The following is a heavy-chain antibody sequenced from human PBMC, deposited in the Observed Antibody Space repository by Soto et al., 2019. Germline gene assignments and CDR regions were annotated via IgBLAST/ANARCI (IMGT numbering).Heavy chain of an antibody. Sequence: PGGSLRLSCAASGFTFSSYAMSWVRQAPGKGLEWVSAISGSGGSTYYADSVKGRFTISRDNSKNTLYLQMNSLRAEDTAVYYCAKLWRGYCSSTSCYGYFDYWGQGTLVTVSS. D-gene: IGHD2-2*01. V-gene: IGHV3-23*01. J-gene: IGHJ4*02. CDR2: ISGSGGST. CDR1: GFTFSSYA. CDR3: AKLWRGYCSSTSCYGYFDY.